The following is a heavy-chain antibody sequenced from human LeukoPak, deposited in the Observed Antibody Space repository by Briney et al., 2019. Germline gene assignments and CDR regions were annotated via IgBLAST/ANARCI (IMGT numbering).Heavy chain of an antibody. CDR3: ARDARIVGATGTLDY. CDR2: ISSSGSTI. D-gene: IGHD1-26*01. Sequence: GGSLRLSCAASGFTFSDYYMSWIRQAPGKGLEWVSYISSSGSTIYYADSVKGRFTISRDNAKNSLYLQMNSLRAEDTAVYSCARDARIVGATGTLDYWGQGTLVTVSS. V-gene: IGHV3-11*04. CDR1: GFTFSDYY. J-gene: IGHJ4*02.